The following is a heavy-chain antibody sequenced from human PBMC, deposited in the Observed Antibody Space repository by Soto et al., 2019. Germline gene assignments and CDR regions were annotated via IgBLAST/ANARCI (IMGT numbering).Heavy chain of an antibody. D-gene: IGHD3-16*01. V-gene: IGHV4-59*08. Sequence: SETMYLTCSVSGGSISTYYWSWIRQPLGKGLEWIGCIYYSGSTNYNPSLKSRVTISVDTSKNQFSLKLSSVTAADTAVYYCARSPFTYYFDYWGQGTLVTVSS. CDR3: ARSPFTYYFDY. J-gene: IGHJ4*02. CDR2: IYYSGST. CDR1: GGSISTYY.